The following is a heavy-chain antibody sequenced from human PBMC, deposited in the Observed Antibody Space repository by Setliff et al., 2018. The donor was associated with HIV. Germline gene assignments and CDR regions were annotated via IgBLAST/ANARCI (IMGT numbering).Heavy chain of an antibody. V-gene: IGHV3-48*03. CDR1: GFTFSNFE. J-gene: IGHJ4*02. D-gene: IGHD2-15*01. CDR3: ARDFSGGHYHDY. CDR2: ISSSDSTI. Sequence: GGSLRLSCAASGFTFSNFEMNWVRQAPGKGLEWVSYISSSDSTIYYADSVRGRFTISRDNAKNSLFLQMNSLRAEDTALYYCARDFSGGHYHDYWGQGTLVTVSS.